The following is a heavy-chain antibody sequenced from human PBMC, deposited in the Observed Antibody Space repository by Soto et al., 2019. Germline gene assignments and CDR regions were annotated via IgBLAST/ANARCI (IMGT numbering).Heavy chain of an antibody. D-gene: IGHD5-18*01. CDR3: AANVDTAMEGLDYYYGMDV. CDR1: GGTFSSYA. CDR2: IIPIFGTA. Sequence: SVKVSCKASGGTFSSYAISWVRQAPGQGLEWMGGIIPIFGTANYAQKFQGRVTITADESMSTAYMELSSLRSEDTAVYYCAANVDTAMEGLDYYYGMDVWGQGTTVTVSS. V-gene: IGHV1-69*13. J-gene: IGHJ6*02.